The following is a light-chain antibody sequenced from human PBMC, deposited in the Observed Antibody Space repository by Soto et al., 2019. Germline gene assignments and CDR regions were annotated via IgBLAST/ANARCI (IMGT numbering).Light chain of an antibody. CDR1: SSDVGYYNY. V-gene: IGLV2-14*01. Sequence: QSVLTQPASVSGSPGQSITISCTGISSDVGYYNYVSWHQQHPGKAPKLMIYEVSNRPSGVSNRFSGSKSGITASLTISGLQAEDEGEYFCSSYTSSSTYVFGTGTKVTVL. CDR3: SSYTSSSTYV. CDR2: EVS. J-gene: IGLJ1*01.